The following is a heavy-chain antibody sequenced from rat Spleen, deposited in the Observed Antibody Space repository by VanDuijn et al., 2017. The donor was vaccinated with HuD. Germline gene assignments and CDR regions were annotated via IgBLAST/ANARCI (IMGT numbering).Heavy chain of an antibody. V-gene: IGHV5S10*01. CDR2: IIYDGGRT. CDR3: ATHTYYGYTYEIWFTY. D-gene: IGHD1-9*01. Sequence: EVQLVESGGGLVQPGRSLKLSCEVSGFTLSDYNMAWVRQAPRKGLEWVATIIYDGGRTYYRDSVKGRFTISRDNAKSSLYLQMDSLRSGDTATYYCATHTYYGYTYEIWFTYWGQGTLVTVSS. J-gene: IGHJ3*01. CDR1: GFTLSDYN.